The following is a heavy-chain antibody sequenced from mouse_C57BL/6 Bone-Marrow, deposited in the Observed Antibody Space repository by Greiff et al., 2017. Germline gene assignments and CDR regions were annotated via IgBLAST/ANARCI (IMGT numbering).Heavy chain of an antibody. CDR1: GYTFTDHT. J-gene: IGHJ4*01. CDR3: ARLNYGSSYAMDY. Sequence: LQESDAELVKPGASVKISCKVSGYTFTDHTIHWMKQRPEQGLEWIGYIYPRDGSTKYNEKFKGKATLTADKSSSTAYMQLNSLTSEDSAVYFCARLNYGSSYAMDYWGQGTSVTVSS. V-gene: IGHV1-78*01. CDR2: IYPRDGST. D-gene: IGHD1-1*01.